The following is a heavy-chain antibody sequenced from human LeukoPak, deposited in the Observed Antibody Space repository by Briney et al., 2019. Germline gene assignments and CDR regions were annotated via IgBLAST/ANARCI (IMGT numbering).Heavy chain of an antibody. D-gene: IGHD2-8*02. V-gene: IGHV3-21*01. J-gene: IGHJ5*01. Sequence: PGGSLRLSCAGSGFALKSYSLTWVRQAPGKGLEWVSSISSTSAYIHYADSVKGRFTISRDNVDNVVYLEMNSLGAEDTATYYCARVAVSGPTGWFNSWGQGTLVIVSS. CDR3: ARVAVSGPTGWFNS. CDR1: GFALKSYS. CDR2: ISSTSAYI.